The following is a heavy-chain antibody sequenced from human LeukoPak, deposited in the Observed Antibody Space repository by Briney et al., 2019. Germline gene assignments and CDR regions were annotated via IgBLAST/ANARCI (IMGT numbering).Heavy chain of an antibody. D-gene: IGHD5-12*01. V-gene: IGHV1-18*01. CDR2: ISAYNGNT. Sequence: ASVRVPCKASGYTFTRYGITWVRQAPGQGLEWMGWISAYNGNTKNAQKVQGRVTMTTDTSTSTAYMELRSLRSDDTAVYYCARGYSDYDLDYWGQGTLVTVSS. CDR3: ARGYSDYDLDY. CDR1: GYTFTRYG. J-gene: IGHJ4*02.